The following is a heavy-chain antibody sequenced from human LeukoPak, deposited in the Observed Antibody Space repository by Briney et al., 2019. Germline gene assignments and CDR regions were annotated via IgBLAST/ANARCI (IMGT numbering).Heavy chain of an antibody. J-gene: IGHJ3*02. V-gene: IGHV3-21*01. D-gene: IGHD3-22*01. CDR3: ARDSNYYDSSGAFDI. CDR1: GFTFSSYS. Sequence: GGSLRLSCAASGFTFSSYSMNWVRQAPGKGLEWVSSISSSSSYIYYADSVKGRFTISRDNAKNSLYLQMNSLRAEDTAVYYCARDSNYYDSSGAFDIWGQGTMVTVSS. CDR2: ISSSSSYI.